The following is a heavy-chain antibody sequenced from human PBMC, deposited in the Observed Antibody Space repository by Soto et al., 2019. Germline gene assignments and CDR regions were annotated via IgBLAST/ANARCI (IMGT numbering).Heavy chain of an antibody. CDR2: INPDGSGE. CDR1: GFNFGGSW. V-gene: IGHV3-7*04. J-gene: IGHJ4*02. D-gene: IGHD1-26*01. Sequence: EVQLVESGGGLVQPGGSLRLSCAAYGFNFGGSWMTWVRQALGKGLEWLAKINPDGSGEYYVDSVKGRFTISRDNAESSLFFQMDSLRDEDTAVYFCAREHYFGLDYWGQGTLVTVSS. CDR3: AREHYFGLDY.